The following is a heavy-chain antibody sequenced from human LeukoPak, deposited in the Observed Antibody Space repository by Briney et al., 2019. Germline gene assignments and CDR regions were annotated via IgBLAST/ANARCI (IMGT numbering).Heavy chain of an antibody. Sequence: SETLSLTCTVSGGSTSSGDYSWSWIRQPPGKVLEWIGYIYYSGSTYYNPSLKSRVTISVDTSKNQFSLKLSSVTAADTAVYYCARGLRYYDSSGQFDPWGQGTLVTVSS. J-gene: IGHJ5*02. CDR1: GGSTSSGDYS. CDR2: IYYSGST. D-gene: IGHD3-22*01. CDR3: ARGLRYYDSSGQFDP. V-gene: IGHV4-30-4*01.